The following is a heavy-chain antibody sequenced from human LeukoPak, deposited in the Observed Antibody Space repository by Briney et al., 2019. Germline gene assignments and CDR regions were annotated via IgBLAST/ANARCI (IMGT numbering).Heavy chain of an antibody. CDR1: GGTFSSYA. Sequence: ASVKVSCKASGGTFSSYAISWVRQAPGRGLEWMGGISVDNGNTNYAQNLQGRVTMTTDTSTNTAYMELRSLRSDDTAVYYCASLKNYYDSSGYLVTDAFDIWGQGTMVTVSS. D-gene: IGHD3-22*01. CDR2: ISVDNGNT. J-gene: IGHJ3*02. CDR3: ASLKNYYDSSGYLVTDAFDI. V-gene: IGHV1-18*01.